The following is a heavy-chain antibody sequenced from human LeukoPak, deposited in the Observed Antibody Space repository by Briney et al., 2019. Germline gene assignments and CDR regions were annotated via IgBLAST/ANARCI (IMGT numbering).Heavy chain of an antibody. CDR2: IYPGDSDT. CDR3: ARHAYCSSTTCYYYYGIDV. V-gene: IGHV5-51*01. D-gene: IGHD2-2*01. CDR1: GYSFTSYW. J-gene: IGHJ6*02. Sequence: GESLKISCKASGYSFTSYWIGWVRQMPGKGLEWMGIIYPGDSDTRYSPSFQGQVTISADKSISTAYLRWSSLKASDTAMYYCARHAYCSSTTCYYYYGIDVWGQGTTVTVSS.